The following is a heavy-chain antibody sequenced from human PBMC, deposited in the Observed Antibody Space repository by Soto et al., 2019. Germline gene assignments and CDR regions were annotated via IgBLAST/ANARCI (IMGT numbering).Heavy chain of an antibody. CDR2: VSAYNRNT. CDR1: GYTFSNYG. CDR3: ARDVGTGSYGMEV. D-gene: IGHD3-10*01. V-gene: IGHV1-18*04. Sequence: SVKVSCKASGYTFSNYGITWVRQAPGQGLEWMGWVSAYNRNTNYAQKFEDRVTMTTDTSTGTAYMELRSLRSDDTAVYFCARDVGTGSYGMEVWGQGTLVTVSS. J-gene: IGHJ6*01.